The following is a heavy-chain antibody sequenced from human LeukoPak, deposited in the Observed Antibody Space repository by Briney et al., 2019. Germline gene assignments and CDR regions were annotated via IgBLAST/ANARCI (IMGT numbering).Heavy chain of an antibody. CDR1: DGSISSYF. CDR2: IYYSGST. V-gene: IGHV4-59*01. CDR3: ARAYPSKSPPYYFDY. Sequence: SETLSLTCTVSDGSISSYFWSWIRQPPGKGLEWIGYIYYSGSTNYNPSLKSRVTISVDTSKNQFSLKLSSVTAADTAVYYCARAYPSKSPPYYFDYWGQGTLVTVSS. J-gene: IGHJ4*02.